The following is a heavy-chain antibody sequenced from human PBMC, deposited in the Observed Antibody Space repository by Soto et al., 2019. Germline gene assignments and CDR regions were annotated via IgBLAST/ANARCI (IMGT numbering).Heavy chain of an antibody. V-gene: IGHV3-23*01. CDR2: ISATGVTT. J-gene: IGHJ4*02. Sequence: GGSLRLSCAASGFTFGNYAMGWVRQAPGKGLEWLSSISATGVTTYYSDSVGGRFSISRDDSKNTLYLQMYTLGAEDTAIYYCAKDLGCPGGVCHLQVFDYWGQGTLVTVSS. CDR3: AKDLGCPGGVCHLQVFDY. CDR1: GFTFGNYA. D-gene: IGHD2-8*02.